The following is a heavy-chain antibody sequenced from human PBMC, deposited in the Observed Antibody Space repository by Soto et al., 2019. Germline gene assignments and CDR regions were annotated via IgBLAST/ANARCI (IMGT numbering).Heavy chain of an antibody. D-gene: IGHD3-10*01. CDR1: GFPFTSYG. V-gene: IGHV3-30*03. CDR2: ISYDGRDK. J-gene: IGHJ4*02. Sequence: QVQLVESGGGVIQPGRSLRLSCAASGFPFTSYGMHWVREGPDKGLEWVAIISYDGRDKYYADSVKGLVTISRDNSKNYLYLQMISLTAEDTGLHYCVGCQYYFDYRGRGSLFIVS. CDR3: VGCQYYFDY.